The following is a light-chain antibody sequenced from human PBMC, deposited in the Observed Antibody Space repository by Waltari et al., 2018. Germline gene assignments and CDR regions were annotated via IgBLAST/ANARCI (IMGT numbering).Light chain of an antibody. J-gene: IGKJ1*01. V-gene: IGKV3-20*01. CDR3: QHYVRLPVT. Sequence: SCRARQSISIYLAWYQQRPGQAPRLLIYGSSNRATGIPDMFSGSGSGTDFSLTISRLDPEDFAVYYCQHYVRLPVTFGHGTKVEIK. CDR1: QSISIY. CDR2: GSS.